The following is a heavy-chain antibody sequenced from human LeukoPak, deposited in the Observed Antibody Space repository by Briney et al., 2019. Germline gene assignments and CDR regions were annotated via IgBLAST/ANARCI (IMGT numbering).Heavy chain of an antibody. J-gene: IGHJ4*02. CDR3: ARHKRDYYDSSGYSHTIPNFDY. CDR2: IYYSGST. Sequence: SETLSLTCTVSGGSISSSSYYWGWIRQPPGKGLEWIGYIYYSGSTNYNPSLKSRVTISVDTSKNQFSLKLSSVTAADTAVYYCARHKRDYYDSSGYSHTIPNFDYWGQGTLVTVSS. V-gene: IGHV4-61*05. CDR1: GGSISSSSYY. D-gene: IGHD3-22*01.